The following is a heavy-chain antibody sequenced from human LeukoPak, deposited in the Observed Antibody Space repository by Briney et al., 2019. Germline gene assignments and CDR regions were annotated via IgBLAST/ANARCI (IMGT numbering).Heavy chain of an antibody. CDR3: AVTTTGAFDI. D-gene: IGHD4-17*01. CDR1: GGSISSGDYY. V-gene: IGHV4-30-4*01. J-gene: IGHJ3*02. CDR2: IYYSGST. Sequence: TSETLSLTCTVPGGSISSGDYYWSWIRQPPGKGLEWIGYIYYSGSTYYNPSLKSRVTISVDTSKNQFSLKLSSVTAADTAVYYCAVTTTGAFDIWGQGTMVTVSS.